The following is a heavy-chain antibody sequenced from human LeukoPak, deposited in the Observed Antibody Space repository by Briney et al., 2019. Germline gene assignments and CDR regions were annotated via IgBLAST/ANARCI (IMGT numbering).Heavy chain of an antibody. V-gene: IGHV4-59*08. Sequence: SETLSLTCTVSGGSISSYYWSWIRQPPGKGLEWIGYISYSGSTNYNPSLVGRVTISVDTSKTQFSLRLSSVTTADTAVYYCARRAMWQSYFDYWGQGTLVTVSS. J-gene: IGHJ4*02. CDR2: ISYSGST. CDR3: ARRAMWQSYFDY. D-gene: IGHD2-21*01. CDR1: GGSISSYY.